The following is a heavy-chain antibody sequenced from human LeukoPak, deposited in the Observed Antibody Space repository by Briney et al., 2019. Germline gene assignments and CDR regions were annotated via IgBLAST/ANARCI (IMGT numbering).Heavy chain of an antibody. D-gene: IGHD1-14*01. CDR3: ARDELGKPGAFDY. J-gene: IGHJ4*02. CDR2: ISASSSHI. CDR1: GFSFSIYS. V-gene: IGHV3-21*01. Sequence: GGSLRLSCVGSGFSFSIYSMNWVRQTPGKGLEWVSSISASSSHIFYADSVKGRVTVSRDNAKKSLHLQIDSLKIDDTAVYYCARDELGKPGAFDYWGQGILVSVPS.